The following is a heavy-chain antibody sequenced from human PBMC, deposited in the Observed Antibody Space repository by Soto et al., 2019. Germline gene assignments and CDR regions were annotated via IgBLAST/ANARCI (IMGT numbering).Heavy chain of an antibody. CDR3: AREDGDYGKFYYYYYMDV. Sequence: GASVKVSCKASGGTFSSYTISWVRQAPGQGLEWMGRIIPILGIANYAQKFQGRVTITADKSTSTAYMELSSLRSEDTAVYYCAREDGDYGKFYYYYYMDVWGKGTTVTVSS. J-gene: IGHJ6*03. CDR1: GGTFSSYT. V-gene: IGHV1-69*04. D-gene: IGHD4-17*01. CDR2: IIPILGIA.